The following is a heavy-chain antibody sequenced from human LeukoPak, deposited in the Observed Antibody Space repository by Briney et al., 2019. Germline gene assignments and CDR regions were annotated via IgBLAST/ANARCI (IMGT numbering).Heavy chain of an antibody. D-gene: IGHD1-1*01. J-gene: IGHJ5*02. CDR3: ARSPTTGNWFDP. Sequence: SETLSLTCTVSGDSISTSNSYWGWIRQPPGKGLEWIGSIYYSGNTYYNASLKSRVTISVDTSKNQFSLKLSSVTAADTAVYYCARSPTTGNWFDPWGQGTLVAVSS. V-gene: IGHV4-39*07. CDR2: IYYSGNT. CDR1: GDSISTSNSY.